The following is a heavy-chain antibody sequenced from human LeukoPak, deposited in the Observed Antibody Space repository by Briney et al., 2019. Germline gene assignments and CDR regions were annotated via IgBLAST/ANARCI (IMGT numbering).Heavy chain of an antibody. CDR2: VNGNGGST. CDR1: GFSFSTYA. J-gene: IGHJ4*02. Sequence: GGSLRLSCAASGFSFSTYAMSWVRQAPGKGLEWVSGVNGNGGSTSYADSVKGRFTISRDNSKNTLYLQMNSLRAEDTAVYYCARVLAGDWGQGTLVTVSS. D-gene: IGHD3-3*02. V-gene: IGHV3-23*01. CDR3: ARVLAGD.